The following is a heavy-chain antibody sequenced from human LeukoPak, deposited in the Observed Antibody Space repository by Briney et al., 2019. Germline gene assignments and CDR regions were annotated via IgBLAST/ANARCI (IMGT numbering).Heavy chain of an antibody. CDR2: IYYSGST. CDR3: ATSISGWYYYFEY. CDR1: GGSFSGYY. J-gene: IGHJ4*02. V-gene: IGHV4-59*08. D-gene: IGHD6-19*01. Sequence: PSETLSLTCAVYGGSFSGYYWSWIRQPPGKGLEWIGYIYYSGSTNYNPSLKSRVTISVDTSKNQFSLKLSSVTAADTAVYYCATSISGWYYYFEYWGQGTLVTVSS.